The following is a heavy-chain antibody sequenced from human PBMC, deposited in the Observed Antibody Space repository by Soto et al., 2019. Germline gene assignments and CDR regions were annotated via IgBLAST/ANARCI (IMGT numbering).Heavy chain of an antibody. V-gene: IGHV1-69*13. CDR1: GGTFSSYA. D-gene: IGHD1-26*01. J-gene: IGHJ6*02. Sequence: SVKVSCKASGGTFSSYAISWVRQAPGQGLEWMGGIIHIFGTANYAQKFQGRVTITADESTSTAYMELSSLRSEDTAVYYCARVGEPPYYYYYYGMDVWGQGTTVTVSS. CDR2: IIHIFGTA. CDR3: ARVGEPPYYYYYYGMDV.